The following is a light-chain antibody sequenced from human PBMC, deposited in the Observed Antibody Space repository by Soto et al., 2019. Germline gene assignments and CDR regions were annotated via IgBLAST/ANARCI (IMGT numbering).Light chain of an antibody. Sequence: IVLTQSPLSLPVTLGQPASISCRSSQSLVHSDGNTYLNWFQQRPGQSPRRLIYKASNRDSGVPDRFSGSGSGTDFTLSIXRVEADDVGLYYCMQGITFTFGQGTKVDIK. CDR3: MQGITFT. CDR1: QSLVHSDGNTY. J-gene: IGKJ1*01. V-gene: IGKV2-30*02. CDR2: KAS.